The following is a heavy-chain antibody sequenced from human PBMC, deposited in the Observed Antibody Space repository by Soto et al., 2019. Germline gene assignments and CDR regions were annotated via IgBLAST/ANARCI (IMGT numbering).Heavy chain of an antibody. Sequence: EASVKVSCKASGYTFTGYYMHWVRQAPGQGLEWMGWINPNSGGTNYAQKFQGWVTMTRDTSISTAYMELSRLRSDDTAVYYCARDRVSNGIHYYFDPWGQGTLVTVSS. J-gene: IGHJ4*02. D-gene: IGHD3-10*01. V-gene: IGHV1-2*04. CDR1: GYTFTGYY. CDR2: INPNSGGT. CDR3: ARDRVSNGIHYYFDP.